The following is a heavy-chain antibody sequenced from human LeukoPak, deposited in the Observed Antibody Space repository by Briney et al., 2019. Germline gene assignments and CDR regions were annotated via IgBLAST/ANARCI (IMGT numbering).Heavy chain of an antibody. CDR1: GGSFSGYY. Sequence: SETLSLTCAVYGGSFSGYYWSWIRQPPGKGLDWIGETNHSGSTNYNPSLKSRVTISVDTSKNQFSLKLSSVTAADTAVYYCARALRYQLLSGVFDYWGQGTLVTVSS. V-gene: IGHV4-34*01. J-gene: IGHJ4*02. D-gene: IGHD2-2*01. CDR3: ARALRYQLLSGVFDY. CDR2: TNHSGST.